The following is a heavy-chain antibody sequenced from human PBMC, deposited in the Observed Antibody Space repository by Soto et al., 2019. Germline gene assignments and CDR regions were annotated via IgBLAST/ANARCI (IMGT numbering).Heavy chain of an antibody. CDR1: GFTFDDYA. Sequence: PGGSLRLSCAASGFTFDDYAMHWVRQAPGKGLEWVSGISWNSGSIGYADSVKGRFTISRDNAKNSLYLQMNSLRAEDTALYYCAKDNYGDYGPIDKWYFDLWGRGTLVTVSS. CDR2: ISWNSGSI. CDR3: AKDNYGDYGPIDKWYFDL. D-gene: IGHD4-17*01. J-gene: IGHJ2*01. V-gene: IGHV3-9*01.